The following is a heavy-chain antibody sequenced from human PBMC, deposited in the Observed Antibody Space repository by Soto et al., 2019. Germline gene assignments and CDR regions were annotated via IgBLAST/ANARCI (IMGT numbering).Heavy chain of an antibody. CDR1: GFTFSSHS. V-gene: IGHV3-48*04. CDR2: ISSISSTI. Sequence: GGSLRLSCAASGFTFSSHSMNWVRQAPGKGLEWVSYISSISSTIYYADSVRGRFTISRDNAKNSLYLQMNSLRAEDTAVYYCARDRGYCSGGSCYSAHYYYGMDVWGQGTTVTVSS. D-gene: IGHD2-15*01. J-gene: IGHJ6*02. CDR3: ARDRGYCSGGSCYSAHYYYGMDV.